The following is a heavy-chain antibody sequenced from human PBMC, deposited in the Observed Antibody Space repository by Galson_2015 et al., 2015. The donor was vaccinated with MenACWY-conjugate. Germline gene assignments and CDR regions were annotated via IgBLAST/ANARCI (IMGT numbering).Heavy chain of an antibody. D-gene: IGHD6-13*01. J-gene: IGHJ6*02. Sequence: SLRLSCAASGFTFSSYWMSWVRQAPGKALEWVANIKQDGSEKYYVDSVKGRFTISRDNAKNSLYLQMNSLRAEDTAVYYCARDLVGIAAAGMYYYYGMDVWGQGTTVTVSS. V-gene: IGHV3-7*03. CDR3: ARDLVGIAAAGMYYYYGMDV. CDR2: IKQDGSEK. CDR1: GFTFSSYW.